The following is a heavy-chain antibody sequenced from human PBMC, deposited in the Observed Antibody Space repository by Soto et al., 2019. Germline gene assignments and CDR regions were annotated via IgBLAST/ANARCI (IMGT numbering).Heavy chain of an antibody. V-gene: IGHV4-59*12. D-gene: IGHD3-3*01. CDR1: GASISNYY. Sequence: SETLSLTCTVSGASISNYYWSWIRQPPGKGLEWIGYIYHSGSTNYNPSLKSRVTISVDTSKNQFSLKLSSVTAADTAVYYCARGHPSSYDFWSGYYYYYMDVWGKGTTVTAP. J-gene: IGHJ6*03. CDR3: ARGHPSSYDFWSGYYYYYMDV. CDR2: IYHSGST.